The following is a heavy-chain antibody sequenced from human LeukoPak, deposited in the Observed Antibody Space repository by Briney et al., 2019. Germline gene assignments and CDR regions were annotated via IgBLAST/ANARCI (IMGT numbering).Heavy chain of an antibody. CDR2: ISYDGSNK. V-gene: IGHV3-30*01. Sequence: GGSLRLSCAASGFAFSSYAMHWVRQAPGKGLEWVAVISYDGSNKYYADSVKGRFTISRDNSKNTLYLQMNGLRAEDTAVYYCARGGALLWFGELLEGFDYWGQGTLVTVSS. CDR3: ARGGALLWFGELLEGFDY. D-gene: IGHD3-10*01. J-gene: IGHJ4*02. CDR1: GFAFSSYA.